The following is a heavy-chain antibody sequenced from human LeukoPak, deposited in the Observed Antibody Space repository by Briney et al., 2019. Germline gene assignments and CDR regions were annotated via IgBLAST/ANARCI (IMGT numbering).Heavy chain of an antibody. CDR1: GYTFTSYD. V-gene: IGHV1-8*01. CDR2: MNPNSGNT. Sequence: ASVKVSCKASGYTFTSYDINWVRQATGQGLECMGWMNPNSGNTGYAQKFQGRVTMTRNTSISTAYMELSSLRSEDTAVYYCAVMVRGVHQSFDYWGQGTLVTVSS. D-gene: IGHD3-10*01. J-gene: IGHJ4*02. CDR3: AVMVRGVHQSFDY.